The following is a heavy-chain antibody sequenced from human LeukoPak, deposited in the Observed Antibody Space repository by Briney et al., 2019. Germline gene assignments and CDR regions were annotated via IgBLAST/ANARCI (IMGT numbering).Heavy chain of an antibody. V-gene: IGHV3-48*01. J-gene: IGHJ4*02. Sequence: AGGSLRLSCAASGFTFSSYSMNWVRQAPGKGLEWVSYISSSSSTIYYADSVKGRFTISRDNAKNSLYLQMNSLRAEDTAVYYCARAEGATPFDYWGQGTLVTVSS. D-gene: IGHD1-26*01. CDR1: GFTFSSYS. CDR3: ARAEGATPFDY. CDR2: ISSSSSTI.